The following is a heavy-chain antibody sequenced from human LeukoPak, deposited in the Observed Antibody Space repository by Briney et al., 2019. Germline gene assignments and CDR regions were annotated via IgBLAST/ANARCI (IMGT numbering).Heavy chain of an antibody. Sequence: ASVKVSCKASGYTFTIYGISWVRQAPGQGLEWMGWINPNSGGTNYAQKFQGRVTMTRDTSISTAYMELSRLRSDDTAVYYCARGGGTSCLLGYCSGGSRYWGQGTLVTVSS. CDR2: INPNSGGT. CDR1: GYTFTIYG. V-gene: IGHV1-2*02. D-gene: IGHD2-15*01. J-gene: IGHJ4*02. CDR3: ARGGGTSCLLGYCSGGSRY.